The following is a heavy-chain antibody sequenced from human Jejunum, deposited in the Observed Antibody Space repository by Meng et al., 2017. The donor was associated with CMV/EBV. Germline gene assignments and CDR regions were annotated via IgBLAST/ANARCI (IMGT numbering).Heavy chain of an antibody. Sequence: ASGYTVNIYGISWVRQAPGQGLEYMGWISSYSGNTEYAQKFQGRLTVTTDTSTNTAYMELRNLRSDDTAMYYCAREANGGLAGFDYWGQGTLVTVSS. CDR2: ISSYSGNT. V-gene: IGHV1-18*01. J-gene: IGHJ4*02. D-gene: IGHD3-16*01. CDR1: GYTVNIYG. CDR3: AREANGGLAGFDY.